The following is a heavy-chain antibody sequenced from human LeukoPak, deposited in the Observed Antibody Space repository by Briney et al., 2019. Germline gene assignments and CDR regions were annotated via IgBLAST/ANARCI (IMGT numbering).Heavy chain of an antibody. Sequence: ASVKVSCKDSGGTFGSDGISWVRQGPGQGLEWMGGIIPVFGSANYAQRFKGRATITADRSTNTVYMELNSLRSEDTAVYFCARGGSFGELARGPFDPWGQGTLVTVSS. CDR1: GGTFGSDG. V-gene: IGHV1-69*06. J-gene: IGHJ5*02. CDR2: IIPVFGSA. D-gene: IGHD3-10*01. CDR3: ARGGSFGELARGPFDP.